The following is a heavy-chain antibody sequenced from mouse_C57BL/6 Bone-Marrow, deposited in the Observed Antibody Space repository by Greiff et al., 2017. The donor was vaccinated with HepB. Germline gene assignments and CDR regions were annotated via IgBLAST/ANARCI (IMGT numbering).Heavy chain of an antibody. Sequence: EVQLQQSGPELVKPGASVKISCKASGYSFTGYYMNWVKQSPEKSLEWIGEINPSTGGTTYNQKFKAKATLTVDKSSSTAYMQLKSLTSEDSAVYYCARRRDYDFFFAYWGQGTLVTVSA. CDR1: GYSFTGYY. V-gene: IGHV1-42*01. CDR3: ARRRDYDFFFAY. D-gene: IGHD2-4*01. CDR2: INPSTGGT. J-gene: IGHJ3*01.